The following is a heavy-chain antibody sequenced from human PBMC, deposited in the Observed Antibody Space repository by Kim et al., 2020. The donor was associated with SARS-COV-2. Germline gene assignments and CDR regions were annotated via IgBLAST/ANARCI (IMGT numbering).Heavy chain of an antibody. J-gene: IGHJ4*02. D-gene: IGHD2-15*01. CDR2: IYTSGST. Sequence: SETLSLTCTVSGGSISSYYWSWIRQPAGKGLEWIGRIYTSGSTNYNPSLKSRVTMSVDTSKNQFSLKLSSVTAADTAVYYCATQGYCSGGSCSDYDYWGQGTLVTVSS. V-gene: IGHV4-4*07. CDR1: GGSISSYY. CDR3: ATQGYCSGGSCSDYDY.